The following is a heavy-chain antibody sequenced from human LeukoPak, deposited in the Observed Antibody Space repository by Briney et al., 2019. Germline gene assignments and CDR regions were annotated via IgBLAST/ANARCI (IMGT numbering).Heavy chain of an antibody. V-gene: IGHV4-39*07. J-gene: IGHJ5*02. CDR3: ARAGERYYDILTGYYSTNINWFDP. CDR2: IYYSGST. Sequence: GSLRLSCAASGFTLSNYTLTWVRQAPGKGLEWIGSIYYSGSTYYNPSLKSRVTISVDTSKNQFSLKLSSVTAADTAVYYCARAGERYYDILTGYYSTNINWFDPWGQGTLVTVSS. CDR1: GFTLSNYT. D-gene: IGHD3-9*01.